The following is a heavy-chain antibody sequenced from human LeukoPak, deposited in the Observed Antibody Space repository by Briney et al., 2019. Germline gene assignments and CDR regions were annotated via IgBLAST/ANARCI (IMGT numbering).Heavy chain of an antibody. V-gene: IGHV3-9*01. CDR1: GFTFDDYA. CDR3: ARELTSRSSGFDAFHI. D-gene: IGHD3-22*01. CDR2: ISWNSGSI. Sequence: GRSLRLSCAASGFTFDDYAMHWVRQAPGKGLEWVSGISWNSGSIGYADSVKGRFTISRDNTKNSLYLQMSSLRAEDTAVYYCARELTSRSSGFDAFHIWGQGTPVTVSS. J-gene: IGHJ3*02.